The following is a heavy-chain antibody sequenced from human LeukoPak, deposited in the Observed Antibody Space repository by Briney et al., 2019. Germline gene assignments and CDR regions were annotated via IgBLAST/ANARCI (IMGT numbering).Heavy chain of an antibody. V-gene: IGHV4-39*01. CDR1: GGSISSSSYY. J-gene: IGHJ5*02. CDR2: IYYSGST. D-gene: IGHD2-2*01. Sequence: SETLSLTCTVSGGSISSSSYYWGWIRQPPGKGLEWIGSIYYSGSTYYNPSLKRRVTISGETSKNQFSLKLSSVTAAATAVYYCARRGGYCSSTSCSTWFDPWGQGTLVTVSS. CDR3: ARRGGYCSSTSCSTWFDP.